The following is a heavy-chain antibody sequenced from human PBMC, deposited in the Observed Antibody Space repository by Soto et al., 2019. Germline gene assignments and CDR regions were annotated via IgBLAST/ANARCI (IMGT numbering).Heavy chain of an antibody. J-gene: IGHJ4*02. D-gene: IGHD2-21*02. Sequence: WEACGERLTCCSMQWARQAPGQGLEWMGGIIPIFGTANYAQKFQGRVTITADESTSTAYMELSSLRSEDTAVYYCARTNPSFLRGVTDPHFDYWGQGTLVTVSS. CDR1: GERLTCCS. V-gene: IGHV1-69*01. CDR3: ARTNPSFLRGVTDPHFDY. CDR2: IIPIFGTA.